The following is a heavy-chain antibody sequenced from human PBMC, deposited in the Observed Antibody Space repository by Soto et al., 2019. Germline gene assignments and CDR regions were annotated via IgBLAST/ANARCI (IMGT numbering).Heavy chain of an antibody. CDR3: SADRPDIGVGWWV. CDR2: IVVASGQT. J-gene: IGHJ6*02. Sequence: ASVKVSCKPSGSGFLSSCMQWVRQAHGQRLEWIGWIVVASGQTNYAQNFRGRVAITMDTSTATAYIELTGLTSEDTAVYFCSADRPDIGVGWWVWGQGTTVTVSS. CDR1: GSGFLSSC. V-gene: IGHV1-58*02. D-gene: IGHD2-15*01.